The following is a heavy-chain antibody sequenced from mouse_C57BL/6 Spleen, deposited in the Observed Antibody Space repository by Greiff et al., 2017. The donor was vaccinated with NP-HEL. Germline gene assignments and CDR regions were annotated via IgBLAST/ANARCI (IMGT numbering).Heavy chain of an antibody. CDR2: ISDGGSYT. CDR3: ARDRGTGAMDY. J-gene: IGHJ4*01. Sequence: DVQLVESGGGLVKPGGSLKLSCAASGFTFSSYAMSWVRQTPEKRLEWVATISDGGSYTYYPDNVKGRFTISRDNAKNNLYLQMSHLKSEDTAMYYCARDRGTGAMDYWGQGTSVTVSS. D-gene: IGHD3-1*01. CDR1: GFTFSSYA. V-gene: IGHV5-4*01.